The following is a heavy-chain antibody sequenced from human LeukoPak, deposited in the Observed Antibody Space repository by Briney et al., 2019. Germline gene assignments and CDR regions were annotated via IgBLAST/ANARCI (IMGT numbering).Heavy chain of an antibody. V-gene: IGHV4-39*07. CDR2: IYYSGST. J-gene: IGHJ4*02. CDR1: DGSISSSSYY. Sequence: ASETLSLTCTVSDGSISSSSYYWGWIRQPPGKGLEWIGSIYYSGSTYYNPSLKSRVTISVDTSKNQFSLKLSSVTAADTAVYYCASSYLRRRLFDYWGQGTLVTVSS. CDR3: ASSYLRRRLFDY.